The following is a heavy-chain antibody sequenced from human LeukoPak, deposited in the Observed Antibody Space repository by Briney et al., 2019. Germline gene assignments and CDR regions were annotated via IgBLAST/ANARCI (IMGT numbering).Heavy chain of an antibody. CDR1: GGSISSGYYY. D-gene: IGHD3-22*01. Sequence: SETLSLTCTVSGGSISSGYYYWSWIRQPAGKGVEWIGRIYTSGSTNYNPSLKSRVTMSVDTSKNQFSLKLSSVTAADTAVYYCARGGGYYDSSAYPIEYFQHWGQGTLVTVSS. CDR3: ARGGGYYDSSAYPIEYFQH. J-gene: IGHJ1*01. CDR2: IYTSGST. V-gene: IGHV4-61*02.